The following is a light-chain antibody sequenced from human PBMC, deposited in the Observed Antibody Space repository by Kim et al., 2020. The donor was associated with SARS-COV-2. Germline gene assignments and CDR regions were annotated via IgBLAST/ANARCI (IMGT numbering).Light chain of an antibody. Sequence: PGERATLSCRASQSVNNYLVWYQQKPGQAPRLLIYDASNRATGIPARFSGSGSGTDFTLTISSLEPEDFAIYYCQQRITWPLTFGGGTKVDIK. J-gene: IGKJ4*01. CDR3: QQRITWPLT. CDR2: DAS. CDR1: QSVNNY. V-gene: IGKV3-11*01.